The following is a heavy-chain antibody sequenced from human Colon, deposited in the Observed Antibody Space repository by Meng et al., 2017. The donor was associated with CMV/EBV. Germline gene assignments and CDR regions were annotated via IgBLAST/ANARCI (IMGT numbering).Heavy chain of an antibody. V-gene: IGHV4-34*01. D-gene: IGHD3-3*01. CDR3: AREAGPFFGAIVYDS. J-gene: IGHJ4*02. CDR1: GGSLSGYY. CDR2: INQSGST. Sequence: QGQLQQWGAGLLKTSETLSLTCGVSGGSLSGYYWTWIRQSPGKGLEWIGEINQSGSTNYNPSLKSRVTVSVDTSKNQFSLRVTSVTAADSALYYCAREAGPFFGAIVYDSWGQGTLVTVSS.